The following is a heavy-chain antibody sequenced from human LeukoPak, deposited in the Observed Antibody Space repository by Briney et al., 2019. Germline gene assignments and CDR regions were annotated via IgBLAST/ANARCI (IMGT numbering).Heavy chain of an antibody. CDR1: GGSINSDGYS. D-gene: IGHD4-17*01. Sequence: SETLSLTCAVSGGSINSDGYSWSWIRQPPGKGLEWIGYIYYSGSTNYNPSLKSRVTISVDTSKNQFSLKLSSVTAADTAVYYCARGNLRYGDYDYWGQGTLVTVSS. CDR2: IYYSGST. V-gene: IGHV4-61*08. CDR3: ARGNLRYGDYDY. J-gene: IGHJ4*02.